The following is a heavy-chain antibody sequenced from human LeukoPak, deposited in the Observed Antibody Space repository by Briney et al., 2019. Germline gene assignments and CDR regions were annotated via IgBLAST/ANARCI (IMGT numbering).Heavy chain of an antibody. CDR3: ASEATMVRGVSGY. CDR1: GGSFSGYY. J-gene: IGHJ4*02. CDR2: INHSGST. V-gene: IGHV4-34*01. Sequence: SETLSLTCAVYGGSFSGYYWSWIRQPSGKGLEWIGEINHSGSTNYNPSLKIRVTISVDTSKNQFSLKLSSVTAADTAVYYCASEATMVRGVSGYWGQGTLVTVSS. D-gene: IGHD3-10*01.